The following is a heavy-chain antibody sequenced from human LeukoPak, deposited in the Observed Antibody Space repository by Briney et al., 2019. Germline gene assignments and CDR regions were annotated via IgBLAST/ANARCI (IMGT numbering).Heavy chain of an antibody. CDR3: ARGPSENIVATMGFFDY. CDR1: GGSFSGYY. J-gene: IGHJ4*02. D-gene: IGHD5-12*01. Sequence: PSETLSLTCAVYGGSFSGYYWSWIRQPPGKGLEWIGEINHSGSTNYNPSLKSRVTISVDTSKNQFSLKLSSVTAADTAVYYCARGPSENIVATMGFFDYWGQGTLVTVSS. V-gene: IGHV4-34*01. CDR2: INHSGST.